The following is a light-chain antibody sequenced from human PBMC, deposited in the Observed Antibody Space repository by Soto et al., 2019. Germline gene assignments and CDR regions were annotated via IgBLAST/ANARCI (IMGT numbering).Light chain of an antibody. CDR1: SSDVGNYNL. CDR3: SSYAGTTTFSYV. V-gene: IGLV2-23*03. CDR2: EGH. Sequence: QSVLTQPASVSGSPGQSITISCTGTSSDVGNYNLVSWHQQYPGKAPKLMIYEGHKRPSGVSDRFSASKSGNTASLTISGLQAEDEADYYCSSYAGTTTFSYVFGTGTKVTVL. J-gene: IGLJ1*01.